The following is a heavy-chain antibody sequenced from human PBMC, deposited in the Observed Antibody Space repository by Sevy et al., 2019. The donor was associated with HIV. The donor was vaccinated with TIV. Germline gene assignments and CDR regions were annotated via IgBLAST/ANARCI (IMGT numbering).Heavy chain of an antibody. V-gene: IGHV1-24*01. D-gene: IGHD2-2*01. CDR2: FDPEDGET. Sequence: ASVKVSCKVSGYTLTELSMHWVRQAPGKGLEWMGGFDPEDGETIYAQKFQGRVTMTEDTSTDTAYMELSSLRSEDTAAYYCATDPGCSSTSCHEFDYWGQGTLVTVSS. CDR3: ATDPGCSSTSCHEFDY. J-gene: IGHJ4*02. CDR1: GYTLTELS.